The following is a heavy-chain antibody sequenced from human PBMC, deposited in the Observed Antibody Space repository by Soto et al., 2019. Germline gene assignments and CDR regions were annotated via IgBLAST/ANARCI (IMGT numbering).Heavy chain of an antibody. J-gene: IGHJ6*02. CDR1: GYTFTSYA. Sequence: ASVKFSCKASGYTFTSYAMHWVRQAPGQRLEWMGWINAGNGNTKYSQKFQGRVTITRDTSASTAYMELSSLRSEDTAVYYCARDDYGDYVAYYGMDVWGQGTTVTVSS. V-gene: IGHV1-3*01. D-gene: IGHD4-17*01. CDR2: INAGNGNT. CDR3: ARDDYGDYVAYYGMDV.